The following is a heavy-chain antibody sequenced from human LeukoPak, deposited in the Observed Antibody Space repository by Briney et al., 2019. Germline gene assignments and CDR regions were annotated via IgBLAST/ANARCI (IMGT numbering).Heavy chain of an antibody. D-gene: IGHD3-3*01. J-gene: IGHJ6*03. CDR3: ARDHYYDFWSGYYLGSSYYYYMDV. Sequence: GGSLRLSCAASGFTFNSYSMNWVRQAPGKGLEWVSSISSSSSYIYYADSVKGRFTISRDDAKNSLYLQMNSLRAEDTAVYYCARDHYYDFWSGYYLGSSYYYYMDVWGKGTTVTVSS. CDR2: ISSSSSYI. V-gene: IGHV3-21*01. CDR1: GFTFNSYS.